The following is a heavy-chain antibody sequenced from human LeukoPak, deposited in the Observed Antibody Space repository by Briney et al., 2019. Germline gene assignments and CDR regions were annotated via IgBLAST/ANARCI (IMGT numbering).Heavy chain of an antibody. Sequence: GGSLRLSCAASGFTFSSYELNWVRQAPGKGLEWVSYIGSSGTTINYADSVKGRFTIFRDNAKNSLYLQMNSLRAEDTAVYYCARNYHDYTDDSYYYGMDVWGQGTTVTVSS. D-gene: IGHD4-11*01. CDR3: ARNYHDYTDDSYYYGMDV. V-gene: IGHV3-48*03. CDR2: IGSSGTTI. J-gene: IGHJ6*02. CDR1: GFTFSSYE.